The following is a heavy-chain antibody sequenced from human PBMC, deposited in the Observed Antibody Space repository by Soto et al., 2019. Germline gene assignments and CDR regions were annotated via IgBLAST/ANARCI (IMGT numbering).Heavy chain of an antibody. V-gene: IGHV4-61*01. J-gene: IGHJ4*02. CDR1: GAPVSSETHF. Sequence: QVQLQESGPGLVKPSETLSLTCTVSGAPVSSETHFWTWIRQPPGKGLEWIGDMYYSGITNSNPALKSRVTLSVDRSRNQFYLSLNSVTAADTAVYYCAREDMSGTYYFDYWGPGMQVTVSS. D-gene: IGHD1-26*01. CDR2: MYYSGIT. CDR3: AREDMSGTYYFDY.